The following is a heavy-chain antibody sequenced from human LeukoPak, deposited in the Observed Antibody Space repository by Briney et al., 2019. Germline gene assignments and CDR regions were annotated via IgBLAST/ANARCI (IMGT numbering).Heavy chain of an antibody. J-gene: IGHJ4*02. CDR1: GFTFSSYW. V-gene: IGHV3-74*01. D-gene: IGHD1-1*01. CDR3: ARVNWNYVDY. Sequence: GGSLRLSCAASGFTFSSYWMHWFRQAPGKGLVWVSRTNTDGSSTSYADSVKGRFTISRDNAKNTLYLQMNSLRAEDTAVYYCARVNWNYVDYWGQGTLVTVSS. CDR2: TNTDGSST.